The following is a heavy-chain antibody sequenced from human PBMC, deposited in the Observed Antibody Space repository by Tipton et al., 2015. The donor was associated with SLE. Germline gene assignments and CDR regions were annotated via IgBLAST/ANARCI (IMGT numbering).Heavy chain of an antibody. CDR3: ARDRCSTSSCSSDYYYGMDV. Sequence: TLSLTCTVSGASLSSYYWNWIRQPPGEGLEWIGYIYYSGSTNYNPSLKSRVTISLDTSKNQFSLKLSSVTAADTAVYYCARDRCSTSSCSSDYYYGMDVWGRGTTVTVSS. J-gene: IGHJ6*02. CDR1: GASLSSYY. V-gene: IGHV4-59*12. D-gene: IGHD2-2*01. CDR2: IYYSGST.